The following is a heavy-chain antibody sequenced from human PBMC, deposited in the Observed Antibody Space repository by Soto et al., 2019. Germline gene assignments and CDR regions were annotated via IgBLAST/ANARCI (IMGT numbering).Heavy chain of an antibody. V-gene: IGHV3-30-3*01. CDR3: ARDRSSSWYIAFYFDY. CDR1: GFTFSSYA. D-gene: IGHD6-13*01. J-gene: IGHJ4*02. Sequence: QVQLVESGGGVVQPGRSLRLSCAASGFTFSSYAMHWVRQAPGKGLEWVAVISYDGSNKYYADSVKGRFTISRDNSKNTLYLQMNSLRAEDTAVYYCARDRSSSWYIAFYFDYWGQGTLVTVSS. CDR2: ISYDGSNK.